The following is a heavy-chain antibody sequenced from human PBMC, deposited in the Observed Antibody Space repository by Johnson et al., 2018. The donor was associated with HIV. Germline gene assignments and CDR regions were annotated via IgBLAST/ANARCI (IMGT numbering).Heavy chain of an antibody. CDR1: GFTFNNAW. CDR2: IKSKSDGGTS. CDR3: TTDPIAAAGPDAFDI. V-gene: IGHV3-15*01. J-gene: IGHJ3*02. D-gene: IGHD6-13*01. Sequence: VQLVESGGGLVKPGGSLRLSCAASGFTFNNAWMSWVRQAPGKGLEWVGRIKSKSDGGTSDYAAPVKARFTISSDDSKNTLYLQMNSLKTEDTAVYYCTTDPIAAAGPDAFDIWGQGTVVTVSS.